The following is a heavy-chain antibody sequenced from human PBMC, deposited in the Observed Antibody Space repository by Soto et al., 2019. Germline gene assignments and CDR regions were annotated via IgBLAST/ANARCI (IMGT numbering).Heavy chain of an antibody. J-gene: IGHJ4*02. CDR2: IYYSGCT. D-gene: IGHD7-27*01. Sequence: QLQLQESGPRLVKPSETLSLTCTVSGGSITSSHYYWGWIRQPPGKGLEWIGTIYYSGCTSYHPSLKSRVTISADTSKNQFSLRLSSVTAADTAVYYCARHVPTWVAQVLYFDYWGQGALVTVSS. CDR3: ARHVPTWVAQVLYFDY. CDR1: GGSITSSHYY. V-gene: IGHV4-39*01.